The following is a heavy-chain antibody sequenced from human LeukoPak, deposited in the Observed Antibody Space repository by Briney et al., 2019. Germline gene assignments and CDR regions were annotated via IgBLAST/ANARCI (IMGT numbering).Heavy chain of an antibody. CDR3: ARHQFRGRSSLVDF. V-gene: IGHV4-39*01. J-gene: IGHJ4*02. D-gene: IGHD1-26*01. CDR2: IYYSGDT. Sequence: KTSETLSLTCTVSGGSVSGINYFWGWIRQPPGKGLEWIGSIYYSGDTYYNPSLKSRVTISVDTSKNQFSLKLYSVPAADTAVYYCARHQFRGRSSLVDFWGQGTLVTVSS. CDR1: GGSVSGINYF.